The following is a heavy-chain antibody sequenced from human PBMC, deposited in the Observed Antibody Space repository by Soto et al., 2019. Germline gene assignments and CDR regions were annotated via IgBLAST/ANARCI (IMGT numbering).Heavy chain of an antibody. Sequence: GESLKISCKGSGYSFTSYWIGWVRQMPGKGLEWMGIIYPGDSDTRYSPSFQGQVTISADKSISTAYLQWSSLKASDTAMYYCARHGSSWLGSKAFDIWGQGTMVTVSS. D-gene: IGHD6-13*01. CDR1: GYSFTSYW. J-gene: IGHJ3*02. V-gene: IGHV5-51*01. CDR2: IYPGDSDT. CDR3: ARHGSSWLGSKAFDI.